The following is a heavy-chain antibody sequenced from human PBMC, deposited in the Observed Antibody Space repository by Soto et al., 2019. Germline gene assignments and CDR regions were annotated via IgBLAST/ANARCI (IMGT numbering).Heavy chain of an antibody. V-gene: IGHV4-34*01. Sequence: QVQLQQWGAGLLKPSETLSLTCAVYGGSFSGYYWSWIRQPPGKGLEWIGEINHSGSTNYKPSLKSRVTISVDTSKNQFSLKLSSVTAADTAVYYCARVVAVAGTGRVYYYYYGMDVWGQGTTVTVSS. CDR1: GGSFSGYY. CDR2: INHSGST. D-gene: IGHD6-19*01. J-gene: IGHJ6*02. CDR3: ARVVAVAGTGRVYYYYYGMDV.